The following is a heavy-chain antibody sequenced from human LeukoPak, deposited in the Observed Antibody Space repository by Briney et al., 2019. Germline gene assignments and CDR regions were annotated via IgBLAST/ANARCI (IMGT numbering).Heavy chain of an antibody. CDR1: GFTSDTY. Sequence: GGSLRLSCAVSGFTSDTYMSWIRQAPGKGLEWVSAISGSGGSTYYADSVKGRFIISRDNSKNTLYLQMNSLRAEDTAVYYCAKVFPYYYDSSGYYLGDYFDYWGQGTLVTVSS. CDR3: AKVFPYYYDSSGYYLGDYFDY. D-gene: IGHD3-22*01. J-gene: IGHJ4*02. CDR2: ISGSGGST. V-gene: IGHV3-23*01.